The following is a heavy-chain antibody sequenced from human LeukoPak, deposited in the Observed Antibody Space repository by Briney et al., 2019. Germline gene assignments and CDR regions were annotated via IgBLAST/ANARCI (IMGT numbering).Heavy chain of an antibody. J-gene: IGHJ5*02. CDR2: FNHGGST. V-gene: IGHV4-34*01. CDR1: GGSFSGYY. Sequence: TASETLSLTCAVYGGSFSGYYWSWIRQPPGKGLEWIGEFNHGGSTNYNPSLKSRVTISVDTSKNQFSLKLSSVTAADTAVYYCARGSRYYGSGSYYRWFDPWGQGTLVTVSS. CDR3: ARGSRYYGSGSYYRWFDP. D-gene: IGHD3-10*01.